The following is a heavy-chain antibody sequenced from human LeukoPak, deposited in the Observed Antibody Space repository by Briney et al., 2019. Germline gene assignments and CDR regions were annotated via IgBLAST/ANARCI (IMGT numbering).Heavy chain of an antibody. CDR1: GCSIRNYY. D-gene: IGHD6-6*01. CDR3: ATTFYSTSSRYFEY. CDR2: IYYDGDS. Sequence: SETLSLTCSVSGCSIRNYYWSWIRQPPTKGLEWIGYIYYDGDSNYNPSLKSRVTISVDTYKSQFSLKLSSVTAAHTAMYYCATTFYSTSSRYFEYWGQGTLVSVSS. J-gene: IGHJ4*02. V-gene: IGHV4-59*01.